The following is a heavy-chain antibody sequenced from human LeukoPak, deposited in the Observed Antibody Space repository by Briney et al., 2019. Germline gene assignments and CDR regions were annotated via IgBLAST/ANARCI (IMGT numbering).Heavy chain of an antibody. Sequence: SETLSLTCGVSGFSISNGYYWGWIRQAPGKRLEWIATIYHSGSIYYNPSLMSRFTISVDTSKNQFSLKVTSVTAADTAVYYCARADSGSHSHFDYWGQGTLVTTSS. CDR3: ARADSGSHSHFDY. V-gene: IGHV4-38-2*01. CDR2: IYHSGSI. J-gene: IGHJ4*02. D-gene: IGHD1-26*01. CDR1: GFSISNGYY.